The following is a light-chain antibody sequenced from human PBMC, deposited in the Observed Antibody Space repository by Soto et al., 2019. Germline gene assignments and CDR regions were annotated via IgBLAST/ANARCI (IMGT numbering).Light chain of an antibody. CDR1: QSISSW. Sequence: DIQMTQSHYTLSASVGDRVTITCRASQSISSWLAWYQQKPGKAPKLLIYDASSLESGVPSRFSGSGSGTEFTLTISSLQPDDFATYYCQQYNSYSWTFGQGTKVDIK. J-gene: IGKJ1*01. CDR3: QQYNSYSWT. V-gene: IGKV1-5*01. CDR2: DAS.